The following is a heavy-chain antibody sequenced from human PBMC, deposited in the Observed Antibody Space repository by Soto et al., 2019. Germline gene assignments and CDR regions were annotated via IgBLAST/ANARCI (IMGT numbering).Heavy chain of an antibody. J-gene: IGHJ4*02. CDR1: GGSFSGYY. CDR3: ARYCSSTSCRTNAFDY. V-gene: IGHV4-34*01. CDR2: INHSGST. D-gene: IGHD2-2*01. Sequence: SETLSLTCAVYGGSFSGYYWSWIRQPPGKGLEWIGEINHSGSTNYNPSLKSRVTISVDTSKNQFSLKLSSVTAADTAVYYCARYCSSTSCRTNAFDYWGQGTLVTVSS.